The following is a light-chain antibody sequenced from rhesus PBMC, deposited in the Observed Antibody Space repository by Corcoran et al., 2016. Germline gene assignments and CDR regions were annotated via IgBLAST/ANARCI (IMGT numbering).Light chain of an antibody. J-gene: IGKJ3*01. CDR2: AAS. Sequence: DIQMTQSPSSLSASVGDRVTVTCRASQGINKELSWYQQKPGKAPKLLIYAASSLESGVPSRFSGSGSGTDCTLTISSLQREDFAVYYCLQHNSYPFTFGPGTKLDIK. CDR3: LQHNSYPFT. CDR1: QGINKE. V-gene: IGKV1S13*01.